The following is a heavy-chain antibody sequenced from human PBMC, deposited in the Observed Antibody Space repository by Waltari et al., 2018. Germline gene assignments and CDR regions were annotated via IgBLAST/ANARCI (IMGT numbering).Heavy chain of an antibody. V-gene: IGHV1-18*01. CDR1: GYTFTSYG. D-gene: IGHD2-15*01. Sequence: QVQLVQSGAEVKKPGASVKVSCKASGYTFTSYGISWVRQAPGQGLEWMGWISAYNGNTNYAQKLQGRVTMTTDTSTSTAYMELRSLRSDDTAVYYCARWGPILSLISLGYCSGGSCPNWFDPWGQGTLVTVSS. J-gene: IGHJ5*02. CDR3: ARWGPILSLISLGYCSGGSCPNWFDP. CDR2: ISAYNGNT.